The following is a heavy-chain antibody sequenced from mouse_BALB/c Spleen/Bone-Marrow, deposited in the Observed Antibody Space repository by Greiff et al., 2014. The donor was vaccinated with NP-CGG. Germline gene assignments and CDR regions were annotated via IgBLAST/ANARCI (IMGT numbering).Heavy chain of an antibody. CDR2: ISSGSSPI. CDR3: TRGGNWEDFDY. V-gene: IGHV5-17*02. J-gene: IGHJ2*01. Sequence: EVQLQESGGGLVQPGGSRKLSCAASGFTFSSFGMHWVRQAPEKGLKWVAYISSGSSPIFYADTVKGRFTISRDNPKNTLFLQMTSLRSEDTAIYYCTRGGNWEDFDYWGQGTTLTVSS. D-gene: IGHD4-1*01. CDR1: GFTFSSFG.